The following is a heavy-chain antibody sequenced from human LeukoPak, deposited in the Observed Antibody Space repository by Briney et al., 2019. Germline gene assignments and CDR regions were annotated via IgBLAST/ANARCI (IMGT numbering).Heavy chain of an antibody. CDR2: IYSGGST. CDR1: GFTVSSNY. Sequence: GGSLRLSCAVSGFTVSSNYMSWVRQAPGKGLEWVSLIYSGGSTYYADSVKGRFTISRDSAKNSLYLQMNSLRAEDTALYYCARGGRINSGYWGQGTLVTVSS. D-gene: IGHD4-23*01. CDR3: ARGGRINSGY. V-gene: IGHV3-53*01. J-gene: IGHJ4*02.